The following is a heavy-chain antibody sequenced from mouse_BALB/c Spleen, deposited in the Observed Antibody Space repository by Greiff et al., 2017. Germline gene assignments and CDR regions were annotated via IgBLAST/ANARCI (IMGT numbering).Heavy chain of an antibody. CDR2: IYPGNVNT. Sequence: VQLQQSGPELVKPGASVRISCKASGYTFTSYYIHWVKQRPGQGLEWIGWIYPGNVNTKYNEKFKGKATLTADKSSSTAYMQLSSLTSEDSAVYFCAVGGTDWYFDVWGAGTTVTVSS. V-gene: IGHV1S56*01. J-gene: IGHJ1*01. CDR3: AVGGTDWYFDV. D-gene: IGHD2-14*01. CDR1: GYTFTSYY.